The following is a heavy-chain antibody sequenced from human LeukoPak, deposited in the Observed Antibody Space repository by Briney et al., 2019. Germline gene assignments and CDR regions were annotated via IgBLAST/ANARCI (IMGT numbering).Heavy chain of an antibody. D-gene: IGHD3-10*01. V-gene: IGHV1-24*01. CDR1: GYTLTELS. CDR3: ASATMVRGALDY. J-gene: IGHJ4*02. Sequence: GASVKVSCKVSGYTLTELSMHWVRQAPGKGLEWMGGFDPEDGETIYAQKFQGRVTMTEDTSTDTAYMGLSSLRSEDTAVYYCASATMVRGALDYWGQGTLVTVSS. CDR2: FDPEDGET.